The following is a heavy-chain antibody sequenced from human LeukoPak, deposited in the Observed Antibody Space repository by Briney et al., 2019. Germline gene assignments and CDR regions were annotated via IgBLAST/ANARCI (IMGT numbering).Heavy chain of an antibody. J-gene: IGHJ4*02. Sequence: GGSLRLSCAASGFTFSSYGMHWVRQAPGKGLEWVAFIRSDGSDKYYADSVKGRFTISRDSSKSTQYLQMNSLRAEDTAIYYCSKDRNINYGFFDYWGQGTLVTVSS. CDR2: IRSDGSDK. D-gene: IGHD4-11*01. CDR3: SKDRNINYGFFDY. CDR1: GFTFSSYG. V-gene: IGHV3-30*02.